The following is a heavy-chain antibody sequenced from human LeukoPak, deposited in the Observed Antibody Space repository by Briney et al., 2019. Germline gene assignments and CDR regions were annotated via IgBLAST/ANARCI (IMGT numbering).Heavy chain of an antibody. V-gene: IGHV3-64*01. CDR2: ISSNGGST. CDR1: GFTFSSYA. CDR3: ARESYYDSSGFDDAFDI. J-gene: IGHJ3*02. D-gene: IGHD3-22*01. Sequence: GGSLRLSCAASGFTFSSYAMHWVRQAPGKGLEYVSAISSNGGSTYYANSVKGRFTISRDNSKNTLYLQMGSLRAEDMAVYYCARESYYDSSGFDDAFDIRGQGTMVTVSS.